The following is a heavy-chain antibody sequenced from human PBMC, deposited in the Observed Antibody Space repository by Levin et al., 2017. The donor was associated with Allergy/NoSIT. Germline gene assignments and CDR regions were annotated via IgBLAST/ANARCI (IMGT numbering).Heavy chain of an antibody. V-gene: IGHV3-30*18. CDR3: AKALAGYYGSGSYYYFDY. Sequence: GGSLRLSCAASGFTFSSYGMHWVRQAPGKGLEWVAVISYDGSNKYYADSVKGRFTISRDNSKNTLYLQMNSLRAEDTAVYYCAKALAGYYGSGSYYYFDYWGQGTLVTVSS. D-gene: IGHD3-10*01. CDR2: ISYDGSNK. CDR1: GFTFSSYG. J-gene: IGHJ4*02.